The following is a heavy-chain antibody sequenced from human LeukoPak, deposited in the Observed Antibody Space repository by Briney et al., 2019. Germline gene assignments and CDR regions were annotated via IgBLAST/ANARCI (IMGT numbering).Heavy chain of an antibody. V-gene: IGHV4-34*01. CDR1: GGSFSGYY. D-gene: IGHD2-15*01. Sequence: MPSETLSLTCAVCGGSFSGYYWSWIRQPPGKGLEWIGEINHSGSTNYNPSLKSRVTISVDTSKNQFSLKLSSVTAADTAVYYCARAGRCSGGSCYPRWGGNDAFDIWGQGTMVTVSS. J-gene: IGHJ3*02. CDR2: INHSGST. CDR3: ARAGRCSGGSCYPRWGGNDAFDI.